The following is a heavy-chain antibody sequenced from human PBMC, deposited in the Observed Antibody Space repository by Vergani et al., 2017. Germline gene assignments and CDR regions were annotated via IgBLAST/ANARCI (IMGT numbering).Heavy chain of an antibody. CDR3: ARPVGPSAIADGYHV. CDR2: ISSSGGP. CDR1: GDSISRSHYY. J-gene: IGHJ3*01. D-gene: IGHD3-10*01. Sequence: QLQLQESGPGLVKPSETLSLSCRVSGDSISRSHYYLGFIRQPPGKGLEWIGSISSSGGPYYNPTLKSRLAFSGDTSKNLFSLWLKSVTATDTGMYYCARPVGPSAIADGYHVWGQGTMVTVS. V-gene: IGHV4-39*02.